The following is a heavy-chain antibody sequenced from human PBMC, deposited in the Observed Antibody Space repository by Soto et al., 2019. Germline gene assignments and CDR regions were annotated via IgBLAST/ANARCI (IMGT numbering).Heavy chain of an antibody. Sequence: QVQLVQSGAEVKKPGASVKVSCKASGYTFTSYAMHWVRQAPGQRLEWMGWINAGNGNTKYSQKFQGRVTITRDTXXSTAYMELSSLRSEDTAVYYCARGFRGGDAAWFDPWGQGTLVTVSS. V-gene: IGHV1-3*01. D-gene: IGHD2-21*02. CDR2: INAGNGNT. CDR1: GYTFTSYA. CDR3: ARGFRGGDAAWFDP. J-gene: IGHJ5*02.